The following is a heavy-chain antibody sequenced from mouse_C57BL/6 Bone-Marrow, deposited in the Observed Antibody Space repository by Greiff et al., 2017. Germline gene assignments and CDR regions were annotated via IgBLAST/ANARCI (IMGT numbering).Heavy chain of an antibody. CDR1: GYTFTSYC. CDR2: IYPRSGNT. V-gene: IGHV1-81*01. Sequence: VKVVESGAELARPGASVKLSCKASGYTFTSYCISWVKQRTGQGLEWIGEIYPRSGNTYYNEKFKGKATLTADKSSSTAYMELRSLTSEDSAVYFCARYRRDGQGAMDYWGQGTSVTVSS. CDR3: ARYRRDGQGAMDY. D-gene: IGHD2-3*01. J-gene: IGHJ4*01.